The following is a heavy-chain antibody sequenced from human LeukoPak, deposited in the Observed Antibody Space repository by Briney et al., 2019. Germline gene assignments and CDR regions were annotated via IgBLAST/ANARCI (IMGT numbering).Heavy chain of an antibody. J-gene: IGHJ4*02. CDR3: ARAGGYSSSWYIRY. D-gene: IGHD6-13*01. CDR1: GGSFSGYY. Sequence: SETLSLTCAVYGGSFSGYYWSWLRQPPGTGLEWIGEINHSGSTNYNPSLKSRVTISVDTSKNQFSLKLSSVTAADTAVYYCARAGGYSSSWYIRYWGQGTLVTVSS. V-gene: IGHV4-34*01. CDR2: INHSGST.